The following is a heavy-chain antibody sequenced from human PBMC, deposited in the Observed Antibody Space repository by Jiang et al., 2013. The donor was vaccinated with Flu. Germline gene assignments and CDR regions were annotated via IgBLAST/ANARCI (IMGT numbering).Heavy chain of an antibody. CDR3: ARDTLQSTVATYEPLDF. V-gene: IGHV1-69*04. CDR2: IIPIIDVA. CDR1: GGSLSRHG. D-gene: IGHD6-19*01. J-gene: IGHJ3*01. Sequence: GAEVKKPGSSVRVSCKASGGSLSRHGVSWVRQAPGQGLEWMGRIIPIIDVANYAQNFQDRVRLTTDRSTTTVYMEVNNLRSEDTAVYYCARDTLQSTVATYEPLDFWGQGTLVTVSS.